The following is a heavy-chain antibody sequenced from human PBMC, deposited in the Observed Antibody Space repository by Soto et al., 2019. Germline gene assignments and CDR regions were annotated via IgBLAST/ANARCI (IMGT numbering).Heavy chain of an antibody. J-gene: IGHJ6*02. D-gene: IGHD6-6*01. Sequence: SETLSLTCTVSGGSISSYYWIWIRQPAGKGLEWIGRIYTSGSTNYNPSLKSRVTMSVDTSKNQFSLKLSSVTAADTAVYYCARVGSIAARPDYYGMDVWGQGTTVTVSS. CDR2: IYTSGST. CDR1: GGSISSYY. CDR3: ARVGSIAARPDYYGMDV. V-gene: IGHV4-4*07.